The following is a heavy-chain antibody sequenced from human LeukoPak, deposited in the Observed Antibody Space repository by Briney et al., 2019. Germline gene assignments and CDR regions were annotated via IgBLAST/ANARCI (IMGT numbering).Heavy chain of an antibody. D-gene: IGHD3-16*01. J-gene: IGHJ5*02. CDR3: ASANDYVWGTLP. CDR1: GGSISSSNW. Sequence: SETLSLTCAVSGGSISSSNWWSWVRQPPGKGLEWIGEIYHSGSTNYNPSLKGRVTISVDKSKNQFSLKLSSVTAADTAVYYCASANDYVWGTLPWGQGTLVTVSS. CDR2: IYHSGST. V-gene: IGHV4-4*02.